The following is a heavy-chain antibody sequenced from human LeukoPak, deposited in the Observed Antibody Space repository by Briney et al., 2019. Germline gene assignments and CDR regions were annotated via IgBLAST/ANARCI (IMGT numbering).Heavy chain of an antibody. D-gene: IGHD2/OR15-2a*01. J-gene: IGHJ5*02. CDR1: GYSFTSYW. V-gene: IGHV5-51*01. Sequence: GEALKISCKGSGYSFTSYWIGWVRQMPGKGLEGMGIIYPGDSDTRYSPSFQGQVTISADKSISTAYLQWSSLKASDTAMYYCARQFVSNWFDPWGQGTLVTVSS. CDR2: IYPGDSDT. CDR3: ARQFVSNWFDP.